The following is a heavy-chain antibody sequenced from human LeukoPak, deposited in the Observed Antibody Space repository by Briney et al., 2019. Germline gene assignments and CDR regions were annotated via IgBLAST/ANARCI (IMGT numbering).Heavy chain of an antibody. CDR3: ARDYRDYYDEWAYFDY. V-gene: IGHV1-69*13. CDR2: IITIFGTA. CDR1: GGTFSSYA. D-gene: IGHD3-16*01. Sequence: SVKVSFKASGGTFSSYAISWVRQAPGQGLEWMGGIITIFGTANYAQKFQGRVTITADESTSTAYMELSSLRSEDTAVYYCARDYRDYYDEWAYFDYWGQGTLVTVS. J-gene: IGHJ4*02.